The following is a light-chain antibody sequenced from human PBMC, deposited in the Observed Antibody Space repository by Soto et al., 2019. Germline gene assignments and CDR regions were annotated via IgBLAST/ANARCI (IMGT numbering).Light chain of an antibody. V-gene: IGKV1-39*01. CDR2: AAS. CDR1: QSISSY. CDR3: QQSHSTPLT. J-gene: IGKJ4*01. Sequence: DIQMTRSPSSLSASVGDRVTITCRASQSISSYLNWYQQKPGKAPKLLIYAASSLQSGVPPRFSGSGSGTDFTLTISSLQPEDFATYYCQQSHSTPLTFGGGTKVEIK.